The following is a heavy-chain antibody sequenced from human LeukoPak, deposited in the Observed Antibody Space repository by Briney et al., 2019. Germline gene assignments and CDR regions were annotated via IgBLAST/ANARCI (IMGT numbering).Heavy chain of an antibody. J-gene: IGHJ6*03. Sequence: ASVKVSCKASGYTFTGYYMHWVRQAPGQELEWMGWINPNSGGTNYAQKFQGRVTMTRDMSTSTVYLELSSLRSEDTAVYYCARNKVTGNTDYYYMDVWGKGTTVTVSS. CDR3: ARNKVTGNTDYYYMDV. D-gene: IGHD1-7*01. V-gene: IGHV1-2*02. CDR1: GYTFTGYY. CDR2: INPNSGGT.